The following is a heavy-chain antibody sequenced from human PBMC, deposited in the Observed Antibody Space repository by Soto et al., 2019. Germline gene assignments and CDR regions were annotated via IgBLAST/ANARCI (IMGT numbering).Heavy chain of an antibody. J-gene: IGHJ6*02. CDR1: GFTFSRYG. CDR2: ISYDGSNK. Sequence: PEGSLRLSCAASGFTFSRYGMHWVRQAPGKGLEWVAVISYDGSNKYYADSVKGRFTISRDNSKNTLYLQMNSLRADEAAVYYCVKGETRYHILTGYYRPHGMDVWGQDTTVTVSS. CDR3: VKGETRYHILTGYYRPHGMDV. D-gene: IGHD3-9*01. V-gene: IGHV3-30*18.